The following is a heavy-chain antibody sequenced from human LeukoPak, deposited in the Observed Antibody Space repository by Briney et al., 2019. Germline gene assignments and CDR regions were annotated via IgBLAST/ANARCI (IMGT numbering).Heavy chain of an antibody. CDR2: ISYDGSNK. CDR1: GFTFSSYA. Sequence: PGGSLRLSCAASGFTFSSYAMHWVRQAPGKGLEWVAVISYDGSNKYYADSVKGRFTISRDNSKNTLYLQMNSLRAEDTAVYYCARDSGTVTPSDGVWGQGTMVTVSS. CDR3: ARDSGTVTPSDGV. V-gene: IGHV3-30-3*01. D-gene: IGHD1-26*01. J-gene: IGHJ3*01.